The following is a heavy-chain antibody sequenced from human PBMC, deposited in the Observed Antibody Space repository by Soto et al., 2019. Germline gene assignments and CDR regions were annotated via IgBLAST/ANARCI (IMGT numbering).Heavy chain of an antibody. CDR3: TILVEQGLEGLFDY. CDR1: GFTFSAYA. CDR2: IRTKANNYAT. J-gene: IGHJ4*02. V-gene: IGHV3-73*02. D-gene: IGHD6-19*01. Sequence: EVQLVESGGGLVQPGGSLKLSCAASGFTFSAYAMHWVRQASGKGLEWVGRIRTKANNYATAYAASVKGRFTISRDDSMDMAYMQMSSLKTEDTAVYYCTILVEQGLEGLFDYWGQGTLVTVSS.